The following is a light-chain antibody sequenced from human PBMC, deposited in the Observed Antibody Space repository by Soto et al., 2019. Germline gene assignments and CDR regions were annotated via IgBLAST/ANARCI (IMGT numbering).Light chain of an antibody. J-gene: IGKJ1*01. CDR1: QNVLSD. CDR3: QQYRISPRT. Sequence: EILLTQSPATLYVSPGETATLSCRASQNVLSDLAWYQQKPGQAPRLLVYGATTRATDAPAKFRGRGSGTEFSLNISSLQSEDSEIYYCQQYRISPRTFGQGYKVEI. V-gene: IGKV3-15*01. CDR2: GAT.